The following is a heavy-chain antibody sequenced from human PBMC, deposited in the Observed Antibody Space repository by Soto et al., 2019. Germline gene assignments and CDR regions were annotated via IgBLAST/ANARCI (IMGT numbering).Heavy chain of an antibody. CDR2: ISYDGSNK. J-gene: IGHJ3*02. V-gene: IGHV3-30-3*01. CDR3: ARVGRDGYNSVSHAFDI. D-gene: IGHD5-12*01. Sequence: GGSLRLSCAASGFTFSSYAMHWVRQAPGKGLEWVAVISYDGSNKYYADSVKGRFTISRDNSKNTLYLQMNSLRAEDTAVYYCARVGRDGYNSVSHAFDIWGQGTMVTVSS. CDR1: GFTFSSYA.